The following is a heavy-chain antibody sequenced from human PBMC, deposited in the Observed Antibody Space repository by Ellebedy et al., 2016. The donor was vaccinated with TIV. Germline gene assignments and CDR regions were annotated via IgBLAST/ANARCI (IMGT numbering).Heavy chain of an antibody. CDR2: TYYRSKWSN. J-gene: IGHJ6*02. CDR1: GDSVSSKSAA. D-gene: IGHD6-6*01. V-gene: IGHV6-1*01. CDR3: ARLAYSSSSRDYYYGMDV. Sequence: SETLSLXCDISGDSVSSKSAAWNWIRQSPSRGLEWLGRTYYRSKWSNDYAVFVRSRISIKVDTSKNQFSLQLDSVTPEDTAVYYCARLAYSSSSRDYYYGMDVWGQGTTVTVSS.